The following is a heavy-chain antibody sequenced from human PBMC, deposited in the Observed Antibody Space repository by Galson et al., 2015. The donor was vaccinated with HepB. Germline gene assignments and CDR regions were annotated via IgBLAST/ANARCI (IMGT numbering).Heavy chain of an antibody. D-gene: IGHD6-19*01. Sequence: SVKVSCKASGYTFTSYYMHWVRQAPGQGLEWMGIINPSGGSTSYAQKFQGRVTMTRDTSTSTVYMELSSLRSEDTAVYYCASSIRIAVADDAFDIWGQGTMVTVSS. V-gene: IGHV1-46*03. CDR2: INPSGGST. CDR1: GYTFTSYY. J-gene: IGHJ3*02. CDR3: ASSIRIAVADDAFDI.